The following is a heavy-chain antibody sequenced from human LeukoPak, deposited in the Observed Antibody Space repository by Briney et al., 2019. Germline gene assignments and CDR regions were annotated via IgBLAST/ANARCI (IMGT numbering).Heavy chain of an antibody. J-gene: IGHJ4*02. Sequence: PGRSLRLSCAASGFTFSSYAMHWVRQAPGKGLEWVAVISYDGSNKYYADSVKGRFTISRDNPKNTLYLQMNSLRAEDTAVYYCARTWQQLFYYWGQGTLVTVSS. D-gene: IGHD6-13*01. CDR3: ARTWQQLFYY. CDR1: GFTFSSYA. CDR2: ISYDGSNK. V-gene: IGHV3-30-3*01.